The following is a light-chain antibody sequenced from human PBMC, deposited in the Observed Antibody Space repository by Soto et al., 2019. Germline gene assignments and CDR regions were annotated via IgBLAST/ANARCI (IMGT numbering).Light chain of an antibody. CDR2: ETS. Sequence: DIQMTQSPSTLSGSVGDRVTITCRASQTISSWLAWYQQKPGKAPKLLIYETSSLESGVPSRFGGSGSGTEFTLTISSLQPDDFAIYYCQQYNSYSWTFGQGTKV. J-gene: IGKJ1*01. V-gene: IGKV1-5*03. CDR1: QTISSW. CDR3: QQYNSYSWT.